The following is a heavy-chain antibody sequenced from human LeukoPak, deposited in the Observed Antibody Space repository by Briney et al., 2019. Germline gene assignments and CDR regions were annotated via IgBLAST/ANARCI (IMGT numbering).Heavy chain of an antibody. CDR1: GGSISSYY. J-gene: IGHJ3*02. Sequence: SETLSLTCTVSGGSISSYYWSWIRQPPGKGLEWIAYISDIGSINYNPSLKSRVTISLDTSKNQFSLKLSSVTAADTAVYYCARVRPRSIAVAARNAFDIWGQGTMVTVSS. D-gene: IGHD6-19*01. CDR2: ISDIGSI. V-gene: IGHV4-59*12. CDR3: ARVRPRSIAVAARNAFDI.